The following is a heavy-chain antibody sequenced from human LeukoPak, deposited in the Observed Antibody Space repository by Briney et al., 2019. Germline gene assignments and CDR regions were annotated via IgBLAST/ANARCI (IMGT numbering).Heavy chain of an antibody. CDR3: ARRLGSTSSGYDY. CDR2: IYYNGNT. D-gene: IGHD6-6*01. J-gene: IGHJ4*02. V-gene: IGHV4-59*08. CDR1: GGSISYYY. Sequence: SETLSLTCTVSGGSISYYYWSWIRQPPGKGLEWIGYIYYNGNTDYNPSLKSRVTISVDTSKNQFSLKLSSLTAADTAVYYCARRLGSTSSGYDYWGQGTLVTASS.